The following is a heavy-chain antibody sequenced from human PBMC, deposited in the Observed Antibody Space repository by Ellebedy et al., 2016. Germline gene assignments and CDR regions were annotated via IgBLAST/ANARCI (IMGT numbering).Heavy chain of an antibody. V-gene: IGHV4-39*01. CDR1: GGSISSSSYY. CDR2: IYYSGST. CDR3: ARLVTKGDYFDY. J-gene: IGHJ4*02. Sequence: SETLSLTXTVSGGSISSSSYYWGWIRQPPGKGLEWIGSIYYSGSTYYNPSLKSRVTISVDTSKNQFSLKLSSVTAADTAVYYCARLVTKGDYFDYWGQGTLVTVSS. D-gene: IGHD3-16*01.